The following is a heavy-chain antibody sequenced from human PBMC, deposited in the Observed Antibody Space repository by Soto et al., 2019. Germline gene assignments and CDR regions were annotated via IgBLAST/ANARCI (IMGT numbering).Heavy chain of an antibody. CDR2: ISSRGIST. D-gene: IGHD3-22*01. Sequence: DVQLVESGGALVQPGGSLRLSCVGSGFTFSSFDMNWVRQAPGKGLEWISYISSRGISTYYADSVKGRFTISRDNAENALLLQMNSLRVEDTAFYYCSRALTHYYDPSGPAFGYWGQGTLLTVSS. CDR3: SRALTHYYDPSGPAFGY. J-gene: IGHJ4*02. V-gene: IGHV3-48*03. CDR1: GFTFSSFD.